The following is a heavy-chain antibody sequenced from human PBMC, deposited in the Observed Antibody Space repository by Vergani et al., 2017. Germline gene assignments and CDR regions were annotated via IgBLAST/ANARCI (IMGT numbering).Heavy chain of an antibody. CDR2: IRSKANSYAT. V-gene: IGHV3-73*01. CDR3: AKDERSYGSGSYQEIDY. CDR1: GFTFSGSA. D-gene: IGHD3-10*01. J-gene: IGHJ4*02. Sequence: EVQLVESGGGLVQPGGSLKLSCAASGFTFSGSAMHWVRQASGKGLEWVGRIRSKANSYATAYAASVKGRFTISRDDSKNTAYLQMNSLKTEDTAVYYCAKDERSYGSGSYQEIDYWGQGTLVTVSS.